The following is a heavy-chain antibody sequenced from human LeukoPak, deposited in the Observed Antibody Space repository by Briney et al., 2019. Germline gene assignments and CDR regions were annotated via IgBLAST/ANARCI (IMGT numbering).Heavy chain of an antibody. J-gene: IGHJ4*02. Sequence: GGSLRLSCVASGFTFEDYTMHWVRQAPGKTLEWVSLISWDGTTSYTDSVKGRFTIPRDNSKNSLYLQMDTLRSEDTAFYYCVKDLSYESSGHVLEYWGQGTLVTVSS. D-gene: IGHD3-22*01. CDR1: GFTFEDYT. CDR2: ISWDGTT. CDR3: VKDLSYESSGHVLEY. V-gene: IGHV3-43*01.